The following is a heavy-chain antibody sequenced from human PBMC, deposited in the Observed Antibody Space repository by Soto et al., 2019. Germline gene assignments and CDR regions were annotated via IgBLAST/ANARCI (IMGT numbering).Heavy chain of an antibody. CDR1: GFTFSSYS. J-gene: IGHJ6*02. CDR3: AGYCSSTSCYAPYYYYGMDV. V-gene: IGHV3-21*01. D-gene: IGHD2-2*01. CDR2: ISSSSSYI. Sequence: PGGSLRLSCAASGFTFSSYSMNWVRQAPGKGLEWVSSISSSSSYIYYADSVEGRFTISRDNAKNSLYLQMNSLRAEDTAVYYCAGYCSSTSCYAPYYYYGMDVWGQGTTVTVSS.